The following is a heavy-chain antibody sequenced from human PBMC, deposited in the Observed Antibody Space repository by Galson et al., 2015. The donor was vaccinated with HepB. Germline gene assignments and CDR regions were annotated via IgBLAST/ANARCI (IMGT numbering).Heavy chain of an antibody. CDR3: ASPFCIGGNCYPLWY. D-gene: IGHD2-15*01. V-gene: IGHV3-53*01. CDR2: IYSGGNA. Sequence: SLRLSCAVSGFTVSKSYVSWVRQAPGKGLEWLSVIYSGGNAFYADSVQGRFTISRDTSKNKVYLQMRSLRAEDTAVYYCASPFCIGGNCYPLWYWGQGTLVTVSS. CDR1: GFTVSKSY. J-gene: IGHJ4*02.